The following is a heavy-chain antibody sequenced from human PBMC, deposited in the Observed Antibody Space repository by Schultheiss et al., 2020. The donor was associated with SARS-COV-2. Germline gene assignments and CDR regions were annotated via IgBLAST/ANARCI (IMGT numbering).Heavy chain of an antibody. CDR3: ARIRRDIVVVPAAKVYYYYMDV. D-gene: IGHD2-2*01. CDR1: GGSFSGYY. J-gene: IGHJ6*03. CDR2: IYDSGST. V-gene: IGHV4-59*01. Sequence: SQTLSLTCAVYGGSFSGYYWSWIRQPPGKGLEWIGCIYDSGSTNYNPSLKSRVTISVDTSKNQFSLKLNSVTAADTAVYYCARIRRDIVVVPAAKVYYYYMDVWGKGTTVTVSS.